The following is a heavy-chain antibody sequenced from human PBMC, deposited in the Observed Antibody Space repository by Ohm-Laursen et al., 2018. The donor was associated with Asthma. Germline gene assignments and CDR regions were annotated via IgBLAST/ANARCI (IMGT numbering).Heavy chain of an antibody. D-gene: IGHD7-27*01. J-gene: IGHJ4*02. CDR2: ISASGGST. V-gene: IGHV3-23*01. CDR1: GFTFSSYA. CDR3: ATFNWGSRGFDF. Sequence: SLRLSCAAFGFTFSSYAMSWVRQALGKGLEWVSAISASGGSTYYADSVKGRFTISRDNSKNTLYLQMNSLRAADTAVYYCATFNWGSRGFDFWGQGALVTVSS.